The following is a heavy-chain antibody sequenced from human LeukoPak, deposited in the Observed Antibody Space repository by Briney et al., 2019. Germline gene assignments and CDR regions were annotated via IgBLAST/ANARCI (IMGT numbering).Heavy chain of an antibody. D-gene: IGHD5-12*01. CDR3: ARDCGYQCLFDY. V-gene: IGHV1-18*01. J-gene: IGHJ4*02. CDR1: GYSFSHYG. CDR2: ISGYNGNT. Sequence: ASVKVSCTASGYSFSHYGISWVRQAPGQGLEWMGWISGYNGNTNYAQKFQGRVTMTTDTSTSTAYMELRSPRSDDTAVYYCARDCGYQCLFDYWGQGTLVTVSS.